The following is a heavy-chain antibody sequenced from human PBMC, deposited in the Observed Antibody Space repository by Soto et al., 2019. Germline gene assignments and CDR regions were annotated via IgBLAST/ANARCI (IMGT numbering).Heavy chain of an antibody. J-gene: IGHJ3*02. CDR2: IKSKTDGGTT. CDR3: TTTYTYDAFDI. V-gene: IGHV3-15*01. CDR1: GFTFSNAW. D-gene: IGHD5-18*01. Sequence: LRLSCAASGFTFSNAWMSWVRQAPGKGLEWVGRIKSKTDGGTTDYAAPVKGRFTISRDDSKNTLYLQMNSLKTEDTAVYYCTTTYTYDAFDIWGQGTMVTVSS.